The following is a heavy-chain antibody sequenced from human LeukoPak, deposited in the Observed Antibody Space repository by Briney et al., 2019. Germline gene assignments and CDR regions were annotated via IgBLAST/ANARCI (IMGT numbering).Heavy chain of an antibody. D-gene: IGHD2-15*01. V-gene: IGHV4-59*08. CDR2: IYYSGST. CDR3: ARRSHRSHFDY. Sequence: SETLSLTCTVSGGSISSYYWSWIRQPPGKGLEWIGYIYYSGSTNYNPSLKSRVTISVDTSKNQFSLKLSSVTAADTAVYYCARRSHRSHFDYWGQGTLVTVSS. J-gene: IGHJ4*02. CDR1: GGSISSYY.